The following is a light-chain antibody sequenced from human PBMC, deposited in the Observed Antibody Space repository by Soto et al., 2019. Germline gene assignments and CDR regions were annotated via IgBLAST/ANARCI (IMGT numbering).Light chain of an antibody. V-gene: IGLV2-14*01. CDR1: SSDVGGYNY. Sequence: QSALAQPASVSGSHGQSITISCTGTSSDVGGYNYVSWYQQHPGKAPKLMIYDVSNRPSGVSNRFSGSKSGNTASLTISGLQAEDEADYYCSSYTSSSTPEVFGTGTKVTVL. CDR3: SSYTSSSTPEV. CDR2: DVS. J-gene: IGLJ1*01.